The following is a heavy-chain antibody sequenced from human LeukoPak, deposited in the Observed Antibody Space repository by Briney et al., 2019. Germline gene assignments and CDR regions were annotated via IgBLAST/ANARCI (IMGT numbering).Heavy chain of an antibody. V-gene: IGHV4-34*01. CDR3: ARWEGGSYYDFDY. CDR2: ISHSGST. Sequence: SETLSLTCTVSGVSITLYYWSWIRQPPGKGLEWIGEISHSGSTNYNPSLKSRVTISVDTSKNQFSLKLSSVTAADTAVYYCARWEGGSYYDFDYWGQGTLVTVSS. D-gene: IGHD1-26*01. J-gene: IGHJ4*02. CDR1: GVSITLYY.